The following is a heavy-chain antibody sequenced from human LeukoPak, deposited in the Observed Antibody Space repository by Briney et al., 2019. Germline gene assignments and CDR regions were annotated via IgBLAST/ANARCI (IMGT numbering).Heavy chain of an antibody. V-gene: IGHV3-11*06. CDR3: ARSWIQGYFDY. CDR1: GYTFSDYY. D-gene: IGHD5-18*01. Sequence: PGGSLRLSCAASGYTFSDYYMSRIRQAPGKGLEWVSYISSSSSYTNYADSVKGRFTISRDNAKNSLYLQMNSLRAEDTAVYYCARSWIQGYFDYWGQGTLVTVSS. CDR2: ISSSSSYT. J-gene: IGHJ4*02.